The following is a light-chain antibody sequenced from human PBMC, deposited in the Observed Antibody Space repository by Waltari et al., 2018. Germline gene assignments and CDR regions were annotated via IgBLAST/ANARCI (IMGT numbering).Light chain of an antibody. CDR1: QSIRSNY. V-gene: IGKV3-20*01. CDR3: QQYDHSWT. CDR2: NTY. Sequence: VLTQSPGTLSLSPGERATLSCRASQSIRSNYLAWYQQKPGQAPRLLIYNTYTRAAGIPDRFSGSGSGTDFTLTISRLEPEDAGVYYCQQYDHSWTFGQGTKVEIK. J-gene: IGKJ1*01.